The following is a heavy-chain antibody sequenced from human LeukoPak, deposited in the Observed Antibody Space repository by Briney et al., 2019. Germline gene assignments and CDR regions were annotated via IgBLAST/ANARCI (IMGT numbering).Heavy chain of an antibody. J-gene: IGHJ4*02. CDR3: RSGSYDQYYFDY. Sequence: PSETLSLTCTVSGGSISSSSYYWRWIRQPPGKGLEWIGSIYYSGSTYYNPSLKSRVTISVDTSKNQFSLKLSSVTAADTAVYYCRSGSYDQYYFDYWGQGTLVTVSS. CDR2: IYYSGST. D-gene: IGHD3-10*01. CDR1: GGSISSSSYY. V-gene: IGHV4-39*07.